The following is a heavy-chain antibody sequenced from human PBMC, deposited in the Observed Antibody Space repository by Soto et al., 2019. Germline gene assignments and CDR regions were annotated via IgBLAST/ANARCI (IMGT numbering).Heavy chain of an antibody. D-gene: IGHD2-15*01. CDR3: ARDRYCSGGSCYYMDV. J-gene: IGHJ6*03. V-gene: IGHV3-66*01. CDR2: IYSGGST. CDR1: GFTVSSNY. Sequence: PGGSLRLSCAASGFTVSSNYMSWVRQAPGKGLEWVSVIYSGGSTYYADSVKGRFTISRDNSKNTLYLQMNSLRAEDTAVYYCARDRYCSGGSCYYMDVWGKGTTVTVSS.